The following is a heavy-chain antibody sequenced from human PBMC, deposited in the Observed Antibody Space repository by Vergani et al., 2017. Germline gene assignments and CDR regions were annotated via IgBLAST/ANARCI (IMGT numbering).Heavy chain of an antibody. V-gene: IGHV1-2*02. J-gene: IGHJ4*02. CDR3: ARGAYYYDSSGYYEKFDY. Sequence: QVQLVQSGAEVKKPGASVTVSCKASGYTFTGYYMHWVRQAPGQGLEWMGWINPNSGGTNYAQKFQGRVTMARDTSSSTAYMGLSRLRSDDTAVYYCARGAYYYDSSGYYEKFDYWGQGTLVTVSS. D-gene: IGHD3-22*01. CDR1: GYTFTGYY. CDR2: INPNSGGT.